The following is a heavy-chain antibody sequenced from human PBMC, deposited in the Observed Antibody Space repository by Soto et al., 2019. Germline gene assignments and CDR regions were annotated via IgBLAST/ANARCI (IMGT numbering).Heavy chain of an antibody. V-gene: IGHV4-34*01. Sequence: QVQLQQWGAGLLKPSATLSLTCAVYGGSFSGYYWSWIGQPPGKGLEWIGEINHSGSTNYNPSLKSRVTISVDTSKNQFSLKLGSVTAADTAVYYCARWGPAAPQYYYYGMDVWGQGTTVTVSS. CDR3: ARWGPAAPQYYYYGMDV. D-gene: IGHD2-2*01. CDR1: GGSFSGYY. CDR2: INHSGST. J-gene: IGHJ6*02.